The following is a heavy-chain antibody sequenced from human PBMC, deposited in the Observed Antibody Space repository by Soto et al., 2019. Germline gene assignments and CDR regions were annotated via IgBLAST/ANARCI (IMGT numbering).Heavy chain of an antibody. Sequence: SETLSLTCTVSCGSISSSSYYWGWIRQPPGKGLEWIGSIYYSGSTYYNPSLKSRVTISVDTSKNQFSLKLSSVTAADTAVYYCARVTIFGVVITYYYGMDVWGQGTTVTVSS. D-gene: IGHD3-3*01. CDR2: IYYSGST. CDR3: ARVTIFGVVITYYYGMDV. J-gene: IGHJ6*02. V-gene: IGHV4-39*01. CDR1: CGSISSSSYY.